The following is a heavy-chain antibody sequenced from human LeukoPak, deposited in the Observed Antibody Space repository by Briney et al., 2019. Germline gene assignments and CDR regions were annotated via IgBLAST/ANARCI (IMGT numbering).Heavy chain of an antibody. Sequence: GRSLRLSCAASGFTFSSYAISWGRQPPGKGLGWVSAISGSGGSTYYADSVKGRFTISRDKSKNTLYLQMNSLRAEETAVYYCAKEEGSSGYCDWGQGTLVTVSS. J-gene: IGHJ4*02. V-gene: IGHV3-23*01. CDR3: AKEEGSSGYCD. CDR1: GFTFSSYA. D-gene: IGHD3-22*01. CDR2: ISGSGGST.